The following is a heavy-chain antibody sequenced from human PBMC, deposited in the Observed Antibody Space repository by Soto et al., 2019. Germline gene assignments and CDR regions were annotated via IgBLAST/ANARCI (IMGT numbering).Heavy chain of an antibody. J-gene: IGHJ4*02. CDR3: EKAGIGWVLDY. V-gene: IGHV3-53*01. Sequence: GGSLRLSCNASGFTVSSTYMSWVRQAPGMGLEWVAVIESGGSTHYADSVKGRFTISRDIPKNMIYLQLHTLRAEDTAVYYCEKAGIGWVLDYWGQGTLVTVSS. CDR1: GFTVSSTY. CDR2: IESGGST. D-gene: IGHD6-19*01.